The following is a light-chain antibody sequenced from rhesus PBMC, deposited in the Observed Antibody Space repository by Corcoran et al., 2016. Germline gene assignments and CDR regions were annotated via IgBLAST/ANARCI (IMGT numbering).Light chain of an antibody. Sequence: DIQMTQSPSSLSASVGDTVTITCRASQGIKNYLVWYQQKPGKAPKPLIYYASYLTSGVPSRFSGSGSGTDFTRTISSLQPEDFATYYCQQHVSSPYSFGQGTKVEIK. V-gene: IGKV1S14*01. CDR2: YAS. CDR1: QGIKNY. J-gene: IGKJ2*01. CDR3: QQHVSSPYS.